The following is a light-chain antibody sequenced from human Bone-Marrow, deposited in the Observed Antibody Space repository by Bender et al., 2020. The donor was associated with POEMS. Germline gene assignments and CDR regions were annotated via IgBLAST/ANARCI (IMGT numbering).Light chain of an antibody. J-gene: IGLJ2*01. CDR2: EVT. V-gene: IGLV2-23*02. CDR3: CSYAGFDVV. CDR1: SSGVGGDEF. Sequence: QSALTQPPSASGSPGQSITISCTGTSSGVGGDEFVSWYQHHPGKAPKVLIYEVTKRPSGISNRFSGSKSGNTASLTISGLQAEDEADYYCCSYAGFDVVFGGGTKLTVL.